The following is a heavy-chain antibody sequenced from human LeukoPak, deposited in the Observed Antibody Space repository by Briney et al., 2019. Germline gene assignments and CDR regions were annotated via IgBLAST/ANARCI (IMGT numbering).Heavy chain of an antibody. V-gene: IGHV3-9*03. CDR3: AKDDCSSTSCQIDY. CDR1: GFTFDDYA. J-gene: IGHJ4*02. D-gene: IGHD2-2*01. CDR2: ISWNSGSI. Sequence: GRSLRLSCAASGFTFDDYAMHWVRQAPGKGLEWVSGISWNSGSIVYADSVKGRFTISRDNAKNSLYLQMNSLRAEDMALYYCAKDDCSSTSCQIDYWGQGTLVTVSS.